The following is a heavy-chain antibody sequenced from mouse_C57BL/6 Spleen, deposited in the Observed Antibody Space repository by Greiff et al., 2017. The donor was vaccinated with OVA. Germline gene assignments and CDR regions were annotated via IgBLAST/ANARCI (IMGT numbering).Heavy chain of an antibody. CDR3: AYYYGSSPDAMDT. CDR2: IDPSDSYT. V-gene: IGHV1-50*01. J-gene: IGHJ4*01. Sequence: QVQLQQPGAELVKPGASVKLSCKASGYTFTSYWMQWVKQRPGQGLEWIGEIDPSDSYTNYNQKFKGKATLTVDTSSSTAYMQLSSLTSEDSAVYYCAYYYGSSPDAMDTWGQGTSDTVSS. D-gene: IGHD1-1*01. CDR1: GYTFTSYW.